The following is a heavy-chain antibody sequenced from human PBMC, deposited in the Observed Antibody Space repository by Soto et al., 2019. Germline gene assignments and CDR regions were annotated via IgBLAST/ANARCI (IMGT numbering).Heavy chain of an antibody. V-gene: IGHV3-30*18. CDR3: AKDSGRGVVPAAIGNYFDY. Sequence: QVQLVESGGGVVQPGRSLRLSCAASGFTFSSYGMHWVRQAPGKGLEWVAVISYDGSNKYYADSVKGRFTIFRDNSKNTLYLQMNSLRAEDTAVYYCAKDSGRGVVPAAIGNYFDYWGQGTLVTVSS. J-gene: IGHJ4*02. CDR2: ISYDGSNK. D-gene: IGHD2-2*02. CDR1: GFTFSSYG.